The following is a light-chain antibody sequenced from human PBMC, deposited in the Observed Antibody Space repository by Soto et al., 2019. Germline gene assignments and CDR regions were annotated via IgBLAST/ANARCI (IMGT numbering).Light chain of an antibody. CDR1: SSDVGGYVY. Sequence: QSALTQPASVSGSPGQSITISCTGTSSDVGGYVYVSWYQQHPGKAPKLIIYGVTNRPSGVSNRFSGSKSGNTASLSISGLQAEDEADYYCSSYSDSNPLRGVFGGGTQLTVL. CDR3: SSYSDSNPLRGV. CDR2: GVT. V-gene: IGLV2-14*03. J-gene: IGLJ3*02.